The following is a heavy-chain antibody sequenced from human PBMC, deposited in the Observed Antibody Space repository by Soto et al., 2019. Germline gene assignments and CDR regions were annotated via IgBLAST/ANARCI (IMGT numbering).Heavy chain of an antibody. J-gene: IGHJ6*02. D-gene: IGHD3-9*01. CDR2: IYYSGST. V-gene: IGHV4-59*01. Sequence: SETLSLTCTVSGGSISSDYWSWIRQPPGKGLEWIGYIYYSGSTNYNPSLKSRVTISVDTSKNQFSLKLSSVTAADTAVYYCARVSGGLRYFGYGMDVWCQGTTVT. CDR1: GGSISSDY. CDR3: ARVSGGLRYFGYGMDV.